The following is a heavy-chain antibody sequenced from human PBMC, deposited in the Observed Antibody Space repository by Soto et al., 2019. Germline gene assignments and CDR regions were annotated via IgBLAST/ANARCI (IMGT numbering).Heavy chain of an antibody. Sequence: QVQLVQSGAEEKKPGASVKVSCKASGYTFTNYAMHWVRQAPGQRLEWMGWINAGNGNTKYSPTFQGRVTITRDTSASTAYMELSSLRSEDTAVYYCARGTGSGMDVWGQGTTVTVSS. J-gene: IGHJ6*02. D-gene: IGHD3-10*01. CDR1: GYTFTNYA. CDR3: ARGTGSGMDV. V-gene: IGHV1-3*05. CDR2: INAGNGNT.